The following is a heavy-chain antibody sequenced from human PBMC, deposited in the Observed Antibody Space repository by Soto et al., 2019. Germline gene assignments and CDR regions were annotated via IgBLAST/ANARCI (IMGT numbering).Heavy chain of an antibody. V-gene: IGHV3-11*01. J-gene: IGHJ4*02. CDR1: GFTFSDYY. CDR3: ARGPYDYVWGSDPPHFDY. CDR2: ISSSGSTI. D-gene: IGHD3-16*02. Sequence: QVQLVESGGGLVKPGGSLRLSCAASGFTFSDYYMSWIRQAPGQGLEWVSYISSSGSTIYYADSVKGRFTISRDNAKNSLYLQMNSLRAEDTAVYCCARGPYDYVWGSDPPHFDYWGQGTLVTVSS.